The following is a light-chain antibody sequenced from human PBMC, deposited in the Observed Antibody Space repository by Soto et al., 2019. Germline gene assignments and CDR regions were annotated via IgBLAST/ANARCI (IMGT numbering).Light chain of an antibody. Sequence: QSVLTQPPSVSEAPRQRVTISCSGSSSNIGNNAVNWYQQLPGKAPKLLIYYDDLLPSGVSDRFSGSKSGTSASLAISGLHSEDEAYYYCAAWDDSLNGLVFGGGTKVTVL. V-gene: IGLV1-36*01. J-gene: IGLJ2*01. CDR2: YDD. CDR1: SSNIGNNA. CDR3: AAWDDSLNGLV.